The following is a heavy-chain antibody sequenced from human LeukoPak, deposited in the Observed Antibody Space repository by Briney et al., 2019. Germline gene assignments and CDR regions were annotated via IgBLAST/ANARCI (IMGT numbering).Heavy chain of an antibody. J-gene: IGHJ4*02. D-gene: IGHD6-19*01. CDR2: ISYDGSNK. Sequence: GGSLRLSCAASGFTFSSYGMHWVRQAPGKGLEWVAVISYDGSNKYYADSVKGRFTISRDNSKNTLYLQMNSLRAEDTAVYYCAKDREVAGPYFDYWGQGTLVTVSS. CDR1: GFTFSSYG. CDR3: AKDREVAGPYFDY. V-gene: IGHV3-30*18.